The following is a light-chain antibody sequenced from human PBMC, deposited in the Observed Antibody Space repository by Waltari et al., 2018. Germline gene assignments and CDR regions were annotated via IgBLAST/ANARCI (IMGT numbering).Light chain of an antibody. CDR3: QQSYTTPLT. CDR1: QSFLYRPNNQNY. Sequence: DIVMTQSPESLAVSLVVRATINCKSSQSFLYRPNNQNYLTWYQRKPGQSPKLLISWVSTRESGVPDRFSGSGSGTDFTLTITSLQAEDVAVYYCQQSYTTPLTFGGGTRVEIK. CDR2: WVS. V-gene: IGKV4-1*01. J-gene: IGKJ4*01.